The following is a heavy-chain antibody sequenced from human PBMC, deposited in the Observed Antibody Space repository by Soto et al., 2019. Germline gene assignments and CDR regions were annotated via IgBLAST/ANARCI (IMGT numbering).Heavy chain of an antibody. Sequence: TLSLTCAVYGGSFSGYYWSWIRQPPGKGLEWIGEINHSGSTNYNPSLKSRVTISVDTSKNQFSLKLSSVTAADTAVYYCARGRGRWLQFPYFDYWGQGTLVTVSS. V-gene: IGHV4-34*01. CDR1: GGSFSGYY. CDR3: ARGRGRWLQFPYFDY. CDR2: INHSGST. J-gene: IGHJ4*02. D-gene: IGHD5-12*01.